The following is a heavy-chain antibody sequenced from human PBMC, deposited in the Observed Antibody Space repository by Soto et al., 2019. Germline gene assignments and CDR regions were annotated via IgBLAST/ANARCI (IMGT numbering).Heavy chain of an antibody. CDR2: VSDSGGTT. J-gene: IGHJ4*02. CDR3: AQRGGSGYYGAFDY. D-gene: IGHD3-22*01. CDR1: GFTFTNYA. Sequence: EVQLLESGGDLVQPGGSLRLSCAASGFTFTNYAMSWVRQAPGKGLEWVSGVSDSGGTTYYADSVKGRFTISRDNSKNTLYMQMNSLRGKDTAVYYCAQRGGSGYYGAFDYWGQGTLVTVSS. V-gene: IGHV3-23*01.